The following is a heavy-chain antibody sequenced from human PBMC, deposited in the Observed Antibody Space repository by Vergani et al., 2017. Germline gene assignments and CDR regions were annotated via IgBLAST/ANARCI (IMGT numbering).Heavy chain of an antibody. J-gene: IGHJ6*02. V-gene: IGHV3-23*04. CDR3: AKRGELLSYCYCGMDV. Sequence: VQLVESGGGVVQPGRSLRLSCAASGFTFRSYAMSWVRQAPGKGLEWVSAISGSGGSTYYADSVKGRFTISRDNSKNTLYLEMNSLRAEDTAVYYCAKRGELLSYCYCGMDVWGQGTTVTVSS. CDR2: ISGSGGST. D-gene: IGHD1-26*01. CDR1: GFTFRSYA.